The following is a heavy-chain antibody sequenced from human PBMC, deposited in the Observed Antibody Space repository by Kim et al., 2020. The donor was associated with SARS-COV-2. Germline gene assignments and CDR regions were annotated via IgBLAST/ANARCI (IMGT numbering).Heavy chain of an antibody. V-gene: IGHV3-11*06. CDR2: ISSSSSYT. D-gene: IGHD2-2*01. CDR1: GFTFSDYY. J-gene: IGHJ5*02. Sequence: GGSLRLSCAASGFTFSDYYMSWICQAPGKGLEWVSYISSSSSYTNYADSVKGRFTISRDNAKNSLYLQMNSLRAEDTAVYYCARGGGSSTSCYYCPRTNWFDPWGQGTLVTVSS. CDR3: ARGGGSSTSCYYCPRTNWFDP.